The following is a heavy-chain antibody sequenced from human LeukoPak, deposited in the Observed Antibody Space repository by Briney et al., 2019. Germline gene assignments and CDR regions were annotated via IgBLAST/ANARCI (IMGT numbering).Heavy chain of an antibody. CDR2: INPSGGNT. CDR1: GYTFTYYY. V-gene: IGHV1-46*01. J-gene: IGHJ4*02. CDR3: ARSPYTYGSLFYLDY. Sequence: ASEKVSCKASGYTFTYYYIHWVRQAPGQGLEWMGIINPSGGNTNYAQKFQGRVTLTRDTSTSTVYMELSGLRSEDTAVYYCARSPYTYGSLFYLDYWGQGTLVTVSS. D-gene: IGHD5-18*01.